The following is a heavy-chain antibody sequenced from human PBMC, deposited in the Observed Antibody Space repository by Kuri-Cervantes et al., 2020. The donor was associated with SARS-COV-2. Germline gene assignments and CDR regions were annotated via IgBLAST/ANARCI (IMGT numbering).Heavy chain of an antibody. CDR1: GFTFSSYD. J-gene: IGHJ4*02. Sequence: GGSLRLSCAAPGFTFSSYDMSWVRQAPGKGLEWVSAISGSGGSTYYADSVKGRFTISRDNSKTTLYLQMNSLRAEDTAVYYCAKDYYSSSSNYFDYWGQGTLVTDSS. V-gene: IGHV3-23*01. D-gene: IGHD6-6*01. CDR3: AKDYYSSSSNYFDY. CDR2: ISGSGGST.